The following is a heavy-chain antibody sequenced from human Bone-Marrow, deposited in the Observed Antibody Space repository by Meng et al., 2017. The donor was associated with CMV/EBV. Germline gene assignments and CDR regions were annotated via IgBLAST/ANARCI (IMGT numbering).Heavy chain of an antibody. CDR3: ARDLGADCSSTSCESDYYYYYGMDV. J-gene: IGHJ6*02. CDR2: IYYSGST. V-gene: IGHV4-59*01. Sequence: GSLRLSCTVSGGSISSYYWSWIRQPPGKGLEWIGYIYYSGSTNYNPSLKSRVTISVDTSKNQFPLKLSSVTAADTAVYYCARDLGADCSSTSCESDYYYYYGMDVWGQGTTVTVSS. CDR1: GGSISSYY. D-gene: IGHD2-2*01.